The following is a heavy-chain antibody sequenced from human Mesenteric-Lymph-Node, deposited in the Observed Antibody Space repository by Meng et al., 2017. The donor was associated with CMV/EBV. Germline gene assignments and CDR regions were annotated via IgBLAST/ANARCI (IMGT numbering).Heavy chain of an antibody. D-gene: IGHD3-3*01. V-gene: IGHV4-39*07. CDR2: VYHSPTNMYSGST. Sequence: SETLSLTCTVSGDSITSVFYYWGWVRQPPGQRLEWIGSVYHSPTNMYSGSTYYNPSLKSRVTISVDTSKNQFSLKLSSLTAADTAVYYCAREERVIAMAGVIMSYFDSWGQGTLVTVSS. CDR3: AREERVIAMAGVIMSYFDS. J-gene: IGHJ4*02. CDR1: GDSITSVFYY.